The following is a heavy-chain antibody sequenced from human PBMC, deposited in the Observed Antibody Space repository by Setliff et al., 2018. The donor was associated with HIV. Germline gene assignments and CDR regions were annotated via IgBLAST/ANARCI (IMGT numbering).Heavy chain of an antibody. V-gene: IGHV1-18*01. CDR2: ISAYTGNR. D-gene: IGHD6-19*01. CDR3: ASHPPWLDRAEYFQH. J-gene: IGHJ1*01. Sequence: GASVKVSCKTSGYTFNSYAISWVRQAPGQGLEWMGWISAYTGNRNYAKKFQGRVTVTKDSSTSIAYMELRNLRSDDTAVYYCASHPPWLDRAEYFQHWGQGTLVTVSS. CDR1: GYTFNSYA.